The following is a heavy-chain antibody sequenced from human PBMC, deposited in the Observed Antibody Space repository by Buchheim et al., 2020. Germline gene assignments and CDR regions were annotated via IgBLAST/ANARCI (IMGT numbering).Heavy chain of an antibody. CDR2: INPGGEPI. CDR1: GYTFTRFY. V-gene: IGHV1-46*03. J-gene: IGHJ4*02. Sequence: QVQLVQSGAEVKKPGASVRISCKASGYTFTRFYIHWFRQAPGQGLEWMGIINPGGEPITYALKFQGRVTMTRDTSTNNVYMELSSLRSEDTAMYYCARELGSTYYFDYWGQGTL. CDR3: ARELGSTYYFDY. D-gene: IGHD3-10*01.